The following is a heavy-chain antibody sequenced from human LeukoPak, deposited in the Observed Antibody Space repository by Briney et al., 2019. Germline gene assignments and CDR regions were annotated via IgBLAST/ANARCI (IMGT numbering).Heavy chain of an antibody. CDR1: GDSISSYY. J-gene: IGHJ4*02. CDR2: IYTSGST. Sequence: SETLSLTCSASGDSISSYYWSWIRQPAGKGLEWIGRIYTSGSTNYNPSLKSRVTMSVDTSKNQFSLKLSSVTAADTAVYYCAREYGYSSGVYDYWGQGTLVTVSS. D-gene: IGHD6-19*01. V-gene: IGHV4-4*07. CDR3: AREYGYSSGVYDY.